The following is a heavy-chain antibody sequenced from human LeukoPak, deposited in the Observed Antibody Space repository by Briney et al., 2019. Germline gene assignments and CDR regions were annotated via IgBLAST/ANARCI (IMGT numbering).Heavy chain of an antibody. CDR2: IYPGDSDT. CDR1: GYSFTSYW. CDR3: ASSFIVVVPAAISPDAFDI. J-gene: IGHJ3*02. Sequence: GGSLRLSCKGSGYSFTSYWIGWVRQMPGKGLEWMGIIYPGDSDTRYSPSFQGQVTISADKSISTAYLQWSSLKASDTAMYYCASSFIVVVPAAISPDAFDIWGQGTMVTVSS. V-gene: IGHV5-51*01. D-gene: IGHD2-2*02.